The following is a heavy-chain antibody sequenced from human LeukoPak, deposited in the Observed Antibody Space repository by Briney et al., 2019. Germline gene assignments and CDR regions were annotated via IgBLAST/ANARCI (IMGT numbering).Heavy chain of an antibody. Sequence: ASVKVSCKASGYTFTGYYMHWVRQAPGQGLEWMGWINPNSGGTNYAQKFQGRVTMTRDTFISTAYMELSRLRSDDTAVYSCARGDSSGWGAFDIWGQGTMVTVSS. D-gene: IGHD6-19*01. CDR3: ARGDSSGWGAFDI. CDR1: GYTFTGYY. J-gene: IGHJ3*02. V-gene: IGHV1-2*02. CDR2: INPNSGGT.